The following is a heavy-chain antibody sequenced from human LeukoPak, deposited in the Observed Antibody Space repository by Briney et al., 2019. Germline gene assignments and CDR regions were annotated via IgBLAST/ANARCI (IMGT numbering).Heavy chain of an antibody. CDR2: INHSGST. D-gene: IGHD1-26*01. CDR3: ARDRRGATRFDY. CDR1: GGSFRGYY. J-gene: IGHJ4*02. Sequence: PSETLSLTCAVYGGSFRGYYWSWIRQPPGKGLEWIGEINHSGSTNYNPSLKSRVTISVDTSKNQFSLKLSSVTAADTAVYYCARDRRGATRFDYWGQGTLVTVSS. V-gene: IGHV4-34*01.